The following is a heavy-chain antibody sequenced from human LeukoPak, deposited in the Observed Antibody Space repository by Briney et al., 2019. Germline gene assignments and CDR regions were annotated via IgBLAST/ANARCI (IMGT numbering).Heavy chain of an antibody. CDR2: ISYDGSNK. CDR3: AKDGGPAILYLPRVFDY. V-gene: IGHV3-30*18. Sequence: GGSLRLSCAASGFTFSSYGMHWVRQAPGKGLEWVAVISYDGSNKYYADSVKGRFTISRDNSKNTLYLQMNSLRAEDTAVYYCAKDGGPAILYLPRVFDYWGQGTLVTVSS. CDR1: GFTFSSYG. D-gene: IGHD2-8*01. J-gene: IGHJ4*02.